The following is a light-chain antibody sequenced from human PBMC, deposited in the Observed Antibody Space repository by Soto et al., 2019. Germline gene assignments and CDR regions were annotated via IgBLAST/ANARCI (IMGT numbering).Light chain of an antibody. CDR2: GTS. J-gene: IGKJ5*01. V-gene: IGKV3-20*01. Sequence: IVLTQSPGTLSFSPGERATLSCRASQSLSSSFLAWYQQKPGQAPSLLIYGTSSRATGIPDRFSGSGSGTDFTLTISRLEPEDFAVYYCQQYDRSPWTFGQGTRLEI. CDR3: QQYDRSPWT. CDR1: QSLSSSF.